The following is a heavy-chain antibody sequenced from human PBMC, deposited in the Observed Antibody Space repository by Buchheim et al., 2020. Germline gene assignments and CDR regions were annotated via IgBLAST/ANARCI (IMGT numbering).Heavy chain of an antibody. CDR1: GGSFSGYY. V-gene: IGHV4-34*01. CDR2: INHSGST. Sequence: QVQLQQWGAGLLKPSETLSLTCAVYGGSFSGYYWSWIRQPPGKGLEWIGEINHSGSTNYNPSLKSRVTISVDTSKNHFSLKLSSVTAADTAVYYCARWSQQLAPYYYYGMDVWGQGTT. CDR3: ARWSQQLAPYYYYGMDV. J-gene: IGHJ6*02. D-gene: IGHD6-13*01.